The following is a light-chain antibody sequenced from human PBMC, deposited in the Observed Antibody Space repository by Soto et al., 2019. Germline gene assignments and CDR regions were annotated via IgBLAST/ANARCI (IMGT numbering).Light chain of an antibody. CDR2: DVS. CDR1: SSDVGGYNY. V-gene: IGLV2-14*01. CDR3: SSYTSSSTLV. Sequence: QSALTQPASVSGSPGQSITISCTGTSSDVGGYNYVSWYQQHPGKAPKLMIYDVSNRPSGLSNRFSGSKSGSTASLTISGLQADDEADYYCSSYTSSSTLVFGGGTKLTVL. J-gene: IGLJ2*01.